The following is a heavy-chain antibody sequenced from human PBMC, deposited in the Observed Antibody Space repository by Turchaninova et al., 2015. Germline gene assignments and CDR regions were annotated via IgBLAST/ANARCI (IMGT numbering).Heavy chain of an antibody. D-gene: IGHD1-1*01. V-gene: IGHV1-18*04. CDR3: ARGNDDFYYYGMDV. J-gene: IGHJ6*02. Sequence: QVQLVQSGAEVKPPGASVTVSCQASGYSFTSYGISLVRQAPGQGLEWMGWSSAYNGNTKYAQKLQGRVTITTDTSTRTAYMEVRGLRSDDTAVYYCARGNDDFYYYGMDVWGQGTTVTVSS. CDR2: SSAYNGNT. CDR1: GYSFTSYG.